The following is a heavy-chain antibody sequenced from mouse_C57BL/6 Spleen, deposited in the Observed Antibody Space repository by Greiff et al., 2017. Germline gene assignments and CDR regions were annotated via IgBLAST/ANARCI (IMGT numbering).Heavy chain of an antibody. D-gene: IGHD1-1*02. V-gene: IGHV3-6*01. Sequence: VQLKESGPGLVKPSQSLSLTCSVTGYSITSGYYWNWIRQFPGNKLEWMGYISYDGSNNYNPSLKNRISITRDTSKNQFFLKLNSVTTEDTATYYCAREVGGFDYWGQGTTLTVSS. CDR2: ISYDGSN. CDR3: AREVGGFDY. J-gene: IGHJ2*01. CDR1: GYSITSGYY.